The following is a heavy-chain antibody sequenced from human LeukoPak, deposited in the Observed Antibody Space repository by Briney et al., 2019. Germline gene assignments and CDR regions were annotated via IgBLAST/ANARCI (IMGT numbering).Heavy chain of an antibody. CDR1: GYTFTTYD. D-gene: IGHD2-8*02. Sequence: ASVKVSCKASGYTFTTYDINWVRQATGRGLEWLGWMSPNNGHTGYAQKFQGRVTLTGDTSINTAYMELSSLTSEDTAVYYCARNPYGTGHFDPWGQGSLVTVSS. J-gene: IGHJ5*02. CDR2: MSPNNGHT. V-gene: IGHV1-8*01. CDR3: ARNPYGTGHFDP.